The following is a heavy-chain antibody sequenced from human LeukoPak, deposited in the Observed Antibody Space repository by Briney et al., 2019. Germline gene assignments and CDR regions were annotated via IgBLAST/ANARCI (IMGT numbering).Heavy chain of an antibody. D-gene: IGHD3-10*01. Sequence: GALRLSCAASGFSFSGYAMHWVRRTPGKGLEWVAVISHDEKNKFYAESVKGRFTISRDNSKNTLFLEMNSPRPEDTAFYYCATTFRGVIITRLDYWGQGTLVTVCS. J-gene: IGHJ4*02. CDR1: GFSFSGYA. CDR3: ATTFRGVIITRLDY. V-gene: IGHV3-30*04. CDR2: ISHDEKNK.